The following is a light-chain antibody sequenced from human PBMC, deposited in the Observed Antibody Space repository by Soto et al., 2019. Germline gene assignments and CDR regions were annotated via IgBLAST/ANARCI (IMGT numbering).Light chain of an antibody. J-gene: IGKJ1*01. Sequence: DIQMTQSPSTLSASVVYIFTITLRASQSISSWLAWYQQKPGKAPKLLIYDASTLESGVPSRFTGRGSGTEFTLTISSLQPEDFATYYCQQYKSYSRMFGQGTKVDIK. V-gene: IGKV1-5*01. CDR3: QQYKSYSRM. CDR2: DAS. CDR1: QSISSW.